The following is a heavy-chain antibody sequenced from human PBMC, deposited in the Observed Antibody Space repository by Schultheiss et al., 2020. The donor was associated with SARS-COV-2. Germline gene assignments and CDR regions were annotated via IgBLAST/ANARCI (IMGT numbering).Heavy chain of an antibody. D-gene: IGHD2-15*01. CDR2: INHSGST. Sequence: SQTLSLTCAVYGGSFSGYYWSWIRQPPGKGLEWIGEINHSGSTNYNPSLKSRVTISVDTSKNQFSLKLSSVTAADTAVYYFARAHSTRRVVVVAATVSRLDWFDPSGQGDLVTGSS. J-gene: IGHJ5*02. V-gene: IGHV4-34*01. CDR3: ARAHSTRRVVVVAATVSRLDWFDP. CDR1: GGSFSGYY.